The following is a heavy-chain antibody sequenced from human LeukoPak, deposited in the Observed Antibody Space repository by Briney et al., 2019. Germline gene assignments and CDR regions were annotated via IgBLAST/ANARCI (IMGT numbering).Heavy chain of an antibody. V-gene: IGHV1-69*01. CDR3: AREGPSYYYDSSGYYRWFDP. CDR1: GGTFRSYA. CDR2: IIPIFGTA. D-gene: IGHD3-22*01. J-gene: IGHJ5*02. Sequence: ASVKVSCKASGGTFRSYAISWVRQAPGQGLEWMGGIIPIFGTANYAQKFQGRVTITADESTSTAYMELSSLRSEDTAVYYCAREGPSYYYDSSGYYRWFDPWGQGTLVTVSS.